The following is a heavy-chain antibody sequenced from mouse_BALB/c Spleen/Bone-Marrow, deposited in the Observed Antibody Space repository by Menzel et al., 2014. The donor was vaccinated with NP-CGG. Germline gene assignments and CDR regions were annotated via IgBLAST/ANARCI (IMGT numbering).Heavy chain of an antibody. CDR2: ISSGSSTI. J-gene: IGHJ2*01. Sequence: DVMLVESGGGLVQPGGSRKLSCAASGFTFSSFGMHWVRQAPEKGLEWVAYISSGSSTIYYADTVMGRFTISRDNPKNTLFLQMTSLRSADTAMYYCARSGSSYGYFDYWGQGTPLTVSS. CDR1: GFTFSSFG. V-gene: IGHV5-17*02. CDR3: ARSGSSYGYFDY. D-gene: IGHD1-1*01.